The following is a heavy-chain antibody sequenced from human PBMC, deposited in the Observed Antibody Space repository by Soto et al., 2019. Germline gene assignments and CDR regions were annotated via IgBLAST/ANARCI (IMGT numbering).Heavy chain of an antibody. CDR2: IGSDGRPT. J-gene: IGHJ1*01. V-gene: IGHV3-74*03. CDR3: VRDYDSSGFNSGH. Sequence: PGGSLRLSCVASGFPFSSYWMHGIRQVPGKGLMWVSQIGSDGRPTTYADSVKGRFTISRDNARNTLYLQMNSLRADDTAMYYCVRDYDSSGFNSGHWGHGTLVTNSS. CDR1: GFPFSSYW. D-gene: IGHD3-22*01.